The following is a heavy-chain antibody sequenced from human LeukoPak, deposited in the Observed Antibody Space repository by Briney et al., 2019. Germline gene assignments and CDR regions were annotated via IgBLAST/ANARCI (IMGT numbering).Heavy chain of an antibody. CDR2: IIPILGIA. CDR1: GGTFSSYA. J-gene: IGHJ4*02. D-gene: IGHD2-15*01. Sequence: SEKVSCKASGGTFSSYAISWVRQAPGQGLEWMGRIIPILGIANYAQKFQGRVTITADKSTSTAYMELSSLRSEDTAVYYCAREGYCSGGSCYESQIDYWGQGTLVTVSS. CDR3: AREGYCSGGSCYESQIDY. V-gene: IGHV1-69*04.